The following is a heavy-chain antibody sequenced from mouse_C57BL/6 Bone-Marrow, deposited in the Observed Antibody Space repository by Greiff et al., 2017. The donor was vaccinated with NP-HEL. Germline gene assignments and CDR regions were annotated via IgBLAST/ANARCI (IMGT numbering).Heavy chain of an antibody. D-gene: IGHD2-1*01. J-gene: IGHJ2*01. CDR1: GYTFTTYP. V-gene: IGHV1-47*01. CDR2: FHPYNDDT. CDR3: ARGGNYWYYFDY. Sequence: QVQLKESGAELVKPGASVKMSCKASGYTFTTYPIEWVKQNHGKSLEWIGNFHPYNDDTEYNEKFKNKATLTVEKSSSTVYLELSRLTSDDSSVYYCARGGNYWYYFDYWGQGTTLTDSS.